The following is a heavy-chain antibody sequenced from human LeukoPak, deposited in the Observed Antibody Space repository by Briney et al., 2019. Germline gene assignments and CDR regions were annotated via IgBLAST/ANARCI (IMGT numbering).Heavy chain of an antibody. J-gene: IGHJ3*02. CDR2: IIPIFGTA. CDR1: GGTFSSYA. V-gene: IGHV1-69*01. D-gene: IGHD3-22*01. Sequence: GSSVKVPCKASGGTFSSYAISWVRQAPGQGLEWMGGIIPIFGTANYAQKFQGRVTITADESTSTAYMELSSLRSEDTAVYYCARDGRGAYYYDSSGPWVDDAFDIWGQGTMVTVSS. CDR3: ARDGRGAYYYDSSGPWVDDAFDI.